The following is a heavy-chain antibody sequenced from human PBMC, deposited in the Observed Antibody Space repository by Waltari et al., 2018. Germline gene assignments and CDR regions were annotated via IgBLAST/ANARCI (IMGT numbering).Heavy chain of an antibody. CDR3: ARGGRGSWFDP. J-gene: IGHJ5*02. Sequence: QVQLQESGPGLVKPSQTLSLTCTVSGGSISSGSYYWSWIRQPAGKGLEWIGYIYTSGSTNYNPSLKSRVTISVDTSKNQFSRKLSSVTAADTAVYYCARGGRGSWFDPWGQGTLVTVSS. CDR1: GGSISSGSYY. D-gene: IGHD2-15*01. V-gene: IGHV4-61*09. CDR2: IYTSGST.